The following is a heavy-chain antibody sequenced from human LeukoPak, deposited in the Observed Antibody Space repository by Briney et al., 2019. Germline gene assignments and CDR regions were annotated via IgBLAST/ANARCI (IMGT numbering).Heavy chain of an antibody. CDR2: ISNSGDNT. CDR3: AKDRTIGTVGYFDY. V-gene: IGHV3-23*01. D-gene: IGHD1-1*01. Sequence: GGSLRLSCAASGFTFTTYAMSWVRRAPGKGLEWLSTISNSGDNTYYADSVKGRFTISRDTSKNTLYLQMNGLRADDTAVYYCAKDRTIGTVGYFDYWGQGTLVTVSS. CDR1: GFTFTTYA. J-gene: IGHJ4*02.